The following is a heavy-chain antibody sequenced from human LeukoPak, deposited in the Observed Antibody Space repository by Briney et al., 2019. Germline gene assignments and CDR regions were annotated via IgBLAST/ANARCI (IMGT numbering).Heavy chain of an antibody. V-gene: IGHV3-23*01. D-gene: IGHD1-7*01. J-gene: IGHJ4*02. CDR2: ISGSGGTT. CDR3: AKGRRAPLVGTITKSWIDY. CDR1: GLIFNTYG. Sequence: GGTLRLSCAASGLIFNTYGMNWVRQAPGKGLEWVSSISGSGGTTYYADSVKGRFTISRDNSKNTLYLQMNSLRAEDTAVYYCAKGRRAPLVGTITKSWIDYWGQGTLVTVSS.